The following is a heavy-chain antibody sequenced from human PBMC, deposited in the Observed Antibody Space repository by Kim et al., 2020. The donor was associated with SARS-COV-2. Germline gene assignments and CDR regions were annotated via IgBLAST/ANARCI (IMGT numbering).Heavy chain of an antibody. CDR2: INHSGST. J-gene: IGHJ4*02. CDR3: ARVLVFLYSSSWLDY. CDR1: GGSFSGYY. V-gene: IGHV4-34*01. Sequence: SETLSLTCAVYGGSFSGYYWSWIRQPPGKGLEWIGEINHSGSTNYNPSLKSRVTISVDTSKNQFSLKLSSVTAADTAVYYCARVLVFLYSSSWLDYWGQGTLVTVSS. D-gene: IGHD6-13*01.